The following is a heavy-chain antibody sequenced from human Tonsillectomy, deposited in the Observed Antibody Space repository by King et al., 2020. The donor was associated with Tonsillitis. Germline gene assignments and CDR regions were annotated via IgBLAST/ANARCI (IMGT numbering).Heavy chain of an antibody. V-gene: IGHV3-30-3*01. CDR2: ISYDGSNK. D-gene: IGHD1-26*01. CDR3: ARAVGAHGVFYFDY. CDR1: GLTFSTYA. J-gene: IGHJ4*02. Sequence: VQLVESGGGVVQPGRSLRLSCAASGLTFSTYAMHWVRQAPGKGLEWVAVISYDGSNKDYADSVKGRFTISRDNSKNTLCLQMSSLRAEDTAVYYCARAVGAHGVFYFDYWGQGTLVTVSS.